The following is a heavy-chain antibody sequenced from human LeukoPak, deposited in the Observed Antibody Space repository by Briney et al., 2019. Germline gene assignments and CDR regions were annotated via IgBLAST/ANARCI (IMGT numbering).Heavy chain of an antibody. CDR2: INDNGRA. Sequence: SETLSLTCAVYGGSFSNYYWNWIRQPPGKGLEWLGEINDNGRANYNPSLMSRVTVSVDTSKNQFSLRLTSVTATDTAVYYGARRWNYGRNYYIDVWGKGATVSVSS. CDR1: GGSFSNYY. J-gene: IGHJ6*03. D-gene: IGHD1-7*01. V-gene: IGHV4-34*01. CDR3: ARRWNYGRNYYIDV.